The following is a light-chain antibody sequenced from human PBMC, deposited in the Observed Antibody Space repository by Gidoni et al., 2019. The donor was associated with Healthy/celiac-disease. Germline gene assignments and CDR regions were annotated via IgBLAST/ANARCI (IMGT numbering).Light chain of an antibody. Sequence: DIVMTQSPDSLAVSLGERATINCKSSQSVLYSSNNKNYLAWYQQKPGQPPKLLIYWASTRESGVPDRFSGSGSGTDFTLTISSLQAEDVAVYYCQQYYSTPRNTFXGXTKVEIK. CDR1: QSVLYSSNNKNY. CDR2: WAS. J-gene: IGKJ4*01. V-gene: IGKV4-1*01. CDR3: QQYYSTPRNT.